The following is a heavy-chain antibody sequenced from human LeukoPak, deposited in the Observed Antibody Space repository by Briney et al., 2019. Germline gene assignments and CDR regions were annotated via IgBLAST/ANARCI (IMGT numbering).Heavy chain of an antibody. CDR3: TRANGYGLIDY. CDR1: GFTFSSYE. J-gene: IGHJ4*02. CDR2: IYYSGNT. V-gene: IGHV4-39*07. D-gene: IGHD3-10*01. Sequence: GSLRLSCAASGFTFSSYEMNWVRQAPGKGLEWIGSIYYSGNTYYNSSLKSRVTISLDTSKNQFSLNLFSVTAVDTAMYYCTRANGYGLIDYWGQGTLVTVSS.